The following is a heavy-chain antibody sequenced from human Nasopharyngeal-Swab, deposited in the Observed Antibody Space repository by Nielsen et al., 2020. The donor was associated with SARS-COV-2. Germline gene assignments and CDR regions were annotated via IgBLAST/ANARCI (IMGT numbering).Heavy chain of an antibody. J-gene: IGHJ4*02. CDR2: IRSKAYGGTT. CDR1: GFTFGDYA. V-gene: IGHV3-49*04. D-gene: IGHD3/OR15-3a*01. Sequence: GGSLRLSCTASGFTFGDYAMSWVRQAPGKGLEWVGFIRSKAYGGTTEYAASVKGRFTISRDDSKSIAYLQMNSLKTEDTAVYYCAKDPDDFWTGDAGDWGQGTLVTVSS. CDR3: AKDPDDFWTGDAGD.